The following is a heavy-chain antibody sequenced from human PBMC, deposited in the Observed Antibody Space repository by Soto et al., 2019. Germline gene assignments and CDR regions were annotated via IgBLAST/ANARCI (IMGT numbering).Heavy chain of an antibody. CDR3: TTGDDSSGWPTFVYYYYGMDV. V-gene: IGHV3-15*01. CDR1: EFTFSNAW. D-gene: IGHD6-19*01. Sequence: EVQLVESGGGLVKPGGSIRLSCAASEFTFSNAWMSWVRQAPGKGLEWVGRIKSKTDGGTTDYAAPVKGRFTISRDDSKNTLYLQMNSLKTEDTAVYYCTTGDDSSGWPTFVYYYYGMDVWGQGTTVTVSS. CDR2: IKSKTDGGTT. J-gene: IGHJ6*02.